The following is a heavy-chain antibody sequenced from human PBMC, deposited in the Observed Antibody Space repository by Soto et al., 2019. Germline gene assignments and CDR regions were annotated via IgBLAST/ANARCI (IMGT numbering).Heavy chain of an antibody. CDR3: TTGLTIFGVVIDP. CDR2: IKSKSDGATT. CDR1: VFTFSNSL. V-gene: IGHV3-15*01. D-gene: IGHD3-3*01. Sequence: PGGSLRLSCAASVFTFSNSLMTWVREAPVKGLEWVGRIKSKSDGATTDYAAPVRGRFIISRDDSKNTLYLQMNSLKTEDAAVYYCTTGLTIFGVVIDPWGQGTLVTVSS. J-gene: IGHJ5*02.